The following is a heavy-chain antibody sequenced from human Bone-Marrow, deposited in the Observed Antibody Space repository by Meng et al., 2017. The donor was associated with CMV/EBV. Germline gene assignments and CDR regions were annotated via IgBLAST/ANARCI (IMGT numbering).Heavy chain of an antibody. CDR3: AKYSGWFGELFVPIDY. Sequence: GESLKISCAASGFTFSDYYMSWIRQAPGKGLEWVSAISGSGGSTYYADSVKGRFTISRDNSKNTLYLQMNSLRAEDTAVYYCAKYSGWFGELFVPIDYWGQGTLVTVSS. D-gene: IGHD3-10*01. V-gene: IGHV3-23*01. J-gene: IGHJ4*02. CDR2: ISGSGGST. CDR1: GFTFSDYY.